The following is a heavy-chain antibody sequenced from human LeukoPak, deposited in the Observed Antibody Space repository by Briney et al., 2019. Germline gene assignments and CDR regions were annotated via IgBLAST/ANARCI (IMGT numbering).Heavy chain of an antibody. Sequence: GGSLRLSCAASGFTFSSYSMNWVRQAPGKGLEWVSYISSSSSTIYYADSVKGRFTISRDNAKNSLYLQMNSLRAEDTAVYYCAKERYYYDSSGPYDAFDIWGQGTMVTVSS. CDR3: AKERYYYDSSGPYDAFDI. D-gene: IGHD3-22*01. CDR2: ISSSSSTI. J-gene: IGHJ3*02. V-gene: IGHV3-48*01. CDR1: GFTFSSYS.